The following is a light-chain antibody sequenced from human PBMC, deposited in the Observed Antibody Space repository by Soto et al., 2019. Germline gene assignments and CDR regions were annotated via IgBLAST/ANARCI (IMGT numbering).Light chain of an antibody. CDR1: QSISSY. J-gene: IGKJ5*01. CDR3: QQSYTTLIT. V-gene: IGKV1-39*01. CDR2: AAS. Sequence: DIQMTQSPSSLSASVGDRVTITCRASQSISSYLNWYQQKPGKAPKLLIYAASSLQSGVPSRFSGSGSGTDFTLTISSLQPVDFATYYCQQSYTTLITFGQGTRLET.